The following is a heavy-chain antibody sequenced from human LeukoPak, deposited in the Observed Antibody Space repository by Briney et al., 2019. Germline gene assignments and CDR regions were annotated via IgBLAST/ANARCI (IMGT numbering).Heavy chain of an antibody. V-gene: IGHV3-7*03. CDR1: GFTLSTFW. CDR3: ARPRWLQFGPHDS. J-gene: IGHJ4*02. Sequence: GGSLRLSCAASGFTLSTFWMSWVRQAPGKGLEWVANIRQDGSERHYVDSAEGRFVISRDNAKNSLFLQMNSLQVEDTAVYYCARPRWLQFGPHDSWGQGTLVTVSS. CDR2: IRQDGSER. D-gene: IGHD5-24*01.